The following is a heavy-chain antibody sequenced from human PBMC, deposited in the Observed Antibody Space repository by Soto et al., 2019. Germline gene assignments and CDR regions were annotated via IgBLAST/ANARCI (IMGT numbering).Heavy chain of an antibody. J-gene: IGHJ3*02. CDR3: ARDTGYDHDAFNI. CDR2: INPTGTMT. CDR1: GYTFITSYY. V-gene: IGHV1-46*01. D-gene: IGHD5-12*01. Sequence: ASVKVSCKASGYTFITSYYTHWVRQAPGQGLEWMGIINPTGTMTKYSERFQGRLTMTRDTSTSTDYMELSTLTSEDTAVYFCARDTGYDHDAFNIWGQGTMVTVSS.